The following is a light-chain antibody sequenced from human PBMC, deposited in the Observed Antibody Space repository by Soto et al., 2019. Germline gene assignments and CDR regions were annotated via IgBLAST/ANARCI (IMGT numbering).Light chain of an antibody. J-gene: IGLJ1*01. V-gene: IGLV2-23*01. CDR1: SSDVGCYIF. CDR2: EGS. CDR3: CSYAGSSPLYV. Sequence: QSALTQPASVSGSPGQSITISCTGTSSDVGCYIFVSWYQQHPGKAPNLLIYEGSKRPSGVSNRFSGSKSGNTASLTISGLQAEDEADYYCCSYAGSSPLYVFGTGTKVTVL.